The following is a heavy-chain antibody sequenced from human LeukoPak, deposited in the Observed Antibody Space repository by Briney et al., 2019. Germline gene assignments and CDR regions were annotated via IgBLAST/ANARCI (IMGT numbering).Heavy chain of an antibody. CDR2: ISSIGGST. D-gene: IGHD3-22*01. J-gene: IGHJ4*02. Sequence: GGSLRLSCAASGFTVSSNYMSWVRQAPGKGLEWISGISSIGGSTDYADSVKGRFTISGDNAKNTLYLQMNSLRAEDTAVYYCARVRYYDSSGYPTRHGYFDYWGQGTLVTVSS. CDR3: ARVRYYDSSGYPTRHGYFDY. V-gene: IGHV3-66*01. CDR1: GFTVSSNY.